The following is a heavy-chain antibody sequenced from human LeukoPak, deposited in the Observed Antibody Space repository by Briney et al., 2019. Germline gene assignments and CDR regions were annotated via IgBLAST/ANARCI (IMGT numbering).Heavy chain of an antibody. D-gene: IGHD4-23*01. J-gene: IGHJ4*02. CDR2: IKQDGSEK. CDR3: AKVSYGGSSNSFDY. CDR1: GLTFSSHW. Sequence: PGGSLRLSCAASGLTFSSHWMHWVRQAPGKGLEWVANIKQDGSEKYYVDSVKGRFTISRDNAKNSLYLQMNSLRAEDTAVYYCAKVSYGGSSNSFDYWGQGTLVTVSS. V-gene: IGHV3-7*03.